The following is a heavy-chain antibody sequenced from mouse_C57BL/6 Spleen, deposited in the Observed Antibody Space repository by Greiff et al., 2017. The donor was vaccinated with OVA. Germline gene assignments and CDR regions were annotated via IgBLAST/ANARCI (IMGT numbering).Heavy chain of an antibody. J-gene: IGHJ1*03. Sequence: QVQLQQSGAELARPGASVKMSCKASGYTFTSYTMHWVKQRPGQGLEWIGYINPSSGYTKYNQKFKDKATLTADKSSSTAYMQLSSLTSEDSAVYYCARRDYDVSYWYFDVWGTGTTVTVSS. V-gene: IGHV1-4*01. CDR3: ARRDYDVSYWYFDV. CDR1: GYTFTSYT. D-gene: IGHD2-4*01. CDR2: INPSSGYT.